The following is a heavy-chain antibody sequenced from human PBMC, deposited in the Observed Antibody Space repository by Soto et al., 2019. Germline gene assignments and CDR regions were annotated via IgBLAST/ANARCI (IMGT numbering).Heavy chain of an antibody. V-gene: IGHV4-61*01. D-gene: IGHD1-26*01. Sequence: SETLSLTCIVSGDSIRSGNHYWSWVRQTPGKVLGWSGYSYYSGSTNYNPSLKSRVTISVDTSKNQFSLKLSSVTAADTAVYYGARNHSGSDYRYFDYWGQGSLVTVSS. CDR3: ARNHSGSDYRYFDY. CDR1: GDSIRSGNHY. J-gene: IGHJ4*02. CDR2: SYYSGST.